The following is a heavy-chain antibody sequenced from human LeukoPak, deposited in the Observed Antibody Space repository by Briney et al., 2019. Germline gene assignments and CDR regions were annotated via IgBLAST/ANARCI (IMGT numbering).Heavy chain of an antibody. Sequence: GGSLRLSYAASGFTFSSYGMHWVRQAPGKGLEWVAVISYDGSNKYYADSVKGRFTISRDNSKNTLYLQMNSLRAEDTAVYYCAKDQPYYDFWRGPFDYWGQGTLVTVSS. D-gene: IGHD3-3*01. V-gene: IGHV3-30*18. J-gene: IGHJ4*02. CDR2: ISYDGSNK. CDR3: AKDQPYYDFWRGPFDY. CDR1: GFTFSSYG.